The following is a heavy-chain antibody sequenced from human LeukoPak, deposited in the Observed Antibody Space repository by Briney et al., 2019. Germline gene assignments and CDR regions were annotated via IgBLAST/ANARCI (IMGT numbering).Heavy chain of an antibody. V-gene: IGHV3-7*04. CDR3: AREVREVPH. CDR2: IDQSGTEK. D-gene: IGHD2-2*01. J-gene: IGHJ4*02. Sequence: GGSLRLSCAVSGFTFSNYWMSWVRQAPGKGLEWVAKIDQSGTEKHHVDSVKGRFTISRDNAKNSLYLQMNSLRAEDTAVYYCAREVREVPHWGQGTLVTGSS. CDR1: GFTFSNYW.